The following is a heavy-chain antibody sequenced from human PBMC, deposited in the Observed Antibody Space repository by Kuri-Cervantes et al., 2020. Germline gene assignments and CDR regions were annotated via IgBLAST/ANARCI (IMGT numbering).Heavy chain of an antibody. J-gene: IGHJ6*02. V-gene: IGHV1-8*02. CDR3: ARVGGYCSSTSCYAADYYYYYGMDV. CDR2: MNPNSGNT. CDR1: GGTFSSYA. D-gene: IGHD2-2*01. Sequence: ASVKVSCKASGGTFSSYANSWVRQATGQGLEWMGWMNPNSGNTGYAQKFQGRVTMTRNTSISTACMELSSLRSEDTAVYYCARVGGYCSSTSCYAADYYYYYGMDVWGQGTTVTVSS.